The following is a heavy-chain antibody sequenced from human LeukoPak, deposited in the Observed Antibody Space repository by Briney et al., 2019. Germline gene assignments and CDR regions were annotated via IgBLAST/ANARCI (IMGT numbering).Heavy chain of an antibody. J-gene: IGHJ4*02. CDR2: TYYRSKWST. D-gene: IGHD1-1*01. CDR1: GDSVFSNSAA. V-gene: IGHV6-1*01. Sequence: SQTLSLTFAISGDSVFSNSAAWNWIRHSPSRGLEWLGRTYYRSKWSTYYAVSVNSRISINRDTSKNQISLQLNSVTPEDTAVYYCARSTGPIDYWGQGTLVTVSS. CDR3: ARSTGPIDY.